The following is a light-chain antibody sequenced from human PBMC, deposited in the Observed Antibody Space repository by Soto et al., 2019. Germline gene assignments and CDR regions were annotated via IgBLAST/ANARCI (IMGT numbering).Light chain of an antibody. CDR2: GAS. J-gene: IGKJ5*01. V-gene: IGKV3-20*01. Sequence: EIVLTQSPGTLSLSPGERATLSCRASQSVSSSYLAWYQQKPGQAPRLLIYGASSRATGIPDRFSGSGSGTDFTLTISNLQPEDFGTYYCQQLSTYPITFGQGTRLEI. CDR1: QSVSSSY. CDR3: QQLSTYPIT.